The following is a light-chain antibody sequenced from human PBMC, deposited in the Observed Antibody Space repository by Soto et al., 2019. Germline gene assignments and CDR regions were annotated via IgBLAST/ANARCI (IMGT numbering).Light chain of an antibody. CDR3: QQYGSSPTWT. J-gene: IGKJ1*01. CDR1: QSVSSSY. Sequence: EIVLTQSPGTLCLSPGERATLSCRASQSVSSSYLAWYQQKPGQAPRLLIYGASSRATGIPDRFSGSGSGTDFTLTISRLEPEDFAVYYCQQYGSSPTWTFGQGTKV. V-gene: IGKV3-20*01. CDR2: GAS.